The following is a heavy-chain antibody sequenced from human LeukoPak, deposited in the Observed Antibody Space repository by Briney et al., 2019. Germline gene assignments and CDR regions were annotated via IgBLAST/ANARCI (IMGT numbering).Heavy chain of an antibody. CDR1: GFTFSSYW. CDR2: INSDGSST. D-gene: IGHD7-27*01. V-gene: IGHV3-74*01. Sequence: PGGSLRLSCVASGFTFSSYWMHWVRQAPGKGLVWVSRINSDGSSTNYADSVKGRFTISRDNAKNTLYLQVKSLRAEDTAVYYCARGPSGWGSLDSWGQGTLVTVSS. CDR3: ARGPSGWGSLDS. J-gene: IGHJ4*02.